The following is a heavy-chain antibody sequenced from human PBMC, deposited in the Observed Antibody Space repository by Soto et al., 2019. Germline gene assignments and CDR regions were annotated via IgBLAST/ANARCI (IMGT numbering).Heavy chain of an antibody. CDR3: ARPTPASSLSDH. CDR2: IYYSGST. D-gene: IGHD2-15*01. V-gene: IGHV4-39*01. Sequence: QLQLQESGPGLVKPSETLSLTCTVSGGSISSSSYYWGWIRQPPGKGLEWIGSIYYSGSTYYNPSLTCRVTLPVDTSKRRFSLKLRSVTAADTAVYSCARPTPASSLSDHWGQGTLVTGSS. CDR1: GGSISSSSYY. J-gene: IGHJ4*02.